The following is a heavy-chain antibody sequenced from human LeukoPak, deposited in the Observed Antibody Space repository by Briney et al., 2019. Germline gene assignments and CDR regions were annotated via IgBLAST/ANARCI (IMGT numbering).Heavy chain of an antibody. V-gene: IGHV3-23*01. D-gene: IGHD3-16*01. Sequence: GGSLRLSCVASGFTFSSYAMSWVRQAPGKGLEWVSAISGSGGSTYYADSVKGRFTISRDNAKNSLYLQMNSLRAEDTAMYYCARDGPGGYLDYWGQGTLVTVSS. CDR3: ARDGPGGYLDY. CDR2: ISGSGGST. CDR1: GFTFSSYA. J-gene: IGHJ4*02.